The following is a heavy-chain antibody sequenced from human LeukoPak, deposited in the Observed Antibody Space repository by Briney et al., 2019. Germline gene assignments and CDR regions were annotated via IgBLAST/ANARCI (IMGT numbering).Heavy chain of an antibody. CDR2: INSDGSHT. CDR1: GFTFSSYS. J-gene: IGHJ6*03. V-gene: IGHV3-74*01. CDR3: ARGDFYYYYYMDF. Sequence: PTGGSLRLSCAASGFTFSSYSMNWVRQAPGKGLMWVSRINSDGSHTSYADSVKGRFTISRDNAKNTLYLQMNSLRAEDTAVYYCARGDFYYYYYMDFWGKGTTVTVSS.